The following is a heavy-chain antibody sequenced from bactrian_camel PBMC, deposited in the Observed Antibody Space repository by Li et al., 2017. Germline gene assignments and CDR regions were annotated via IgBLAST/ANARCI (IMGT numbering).Heavy chain of an antibody. J-gene: IGHJ6*01. V-gene: IGHV3S53*01. D-gene: IGHD6*01. Sequence: HVQLVESGGGSVQPRGSLKLSCEASRYRICMAWFRRPPGQEREGVAGIESDGSTSYADSVKGRFTISQDNAKNIIYLQMNSLKPEDTAMYYCAADLRLGGMWYSDRDFGYWGRGTQVTVS. CDR3: AADLRLGGMWYSDRDFGY. CDR2: IESDGST. CDR1: RYRIC.